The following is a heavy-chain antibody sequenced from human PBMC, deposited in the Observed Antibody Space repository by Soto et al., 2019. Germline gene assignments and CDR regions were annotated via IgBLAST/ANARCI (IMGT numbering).Heavy chain of an antibody. Sequence: PSETLSLTCTVSGGSISSYYWSWIRQPPGKGLEWIGYIYYSGSTNYNPSLKSRVTISVDTSKNQFSLKLSSVTAADTAVYYCARVSSDYGESNWFDPWGQGTLVTVS. CDR1: GGSISSYY. J-gene: IGHJ5*02. CDR2: IYYSGST. V-gene: IGHV4-59*01. D-gene: IGHD4-17*01. CDR3: ARVSSDYGESNWFDP.